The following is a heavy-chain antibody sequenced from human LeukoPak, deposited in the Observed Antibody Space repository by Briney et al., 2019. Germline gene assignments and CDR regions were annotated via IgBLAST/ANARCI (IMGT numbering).Heavy chain of an antibody. J-gene: IGHJ4*02. CDR1: GFTFSSYA. CDR3: AKNWRETVVATPLDY. V-gene: IGHV3-23*01. D-gene: IGHD2-15*01. Sequence: GGSLRLSCAASGFTFSSYAMSWVRQAPGKGLEWVSAISGSGYSTYYADSVKGRFTISRDNSKNTLYLQMNSLRAEDTAIYYCAKNWRETVVATPLDYWGQGTLVTVSS. CDR2: ISGSGYST.